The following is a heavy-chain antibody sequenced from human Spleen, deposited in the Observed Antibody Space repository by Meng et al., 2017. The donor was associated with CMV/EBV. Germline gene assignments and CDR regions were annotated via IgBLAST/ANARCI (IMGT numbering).Heavy chain of an antibody. CDR3: ARGGYYFDY. V-gene: IGHV6-1*01. CDR1: GDSVSTTSSA. CDR2: TYYRSKWYN. Sequence: SETLSLTCAISGDSVSTTSSAWNWIRQSPSKGLEWLGSTYYRSKWYNDYGVSVKSRITINPDTSKNQFSLQLNSVTPEDTAVYYCARGGYYFDYWGHGTLVTVSS. J-gene: IGHJ4*01. D-gene: IGHD3-16*01.